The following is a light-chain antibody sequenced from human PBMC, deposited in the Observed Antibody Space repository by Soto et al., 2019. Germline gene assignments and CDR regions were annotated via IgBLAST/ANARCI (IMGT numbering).Light chain of an antibody. CDR3: QQYYSTPYT. J-gene: IGKJ2*01. V-gene: IGKV4-1*01. Sequence: DIVMTQSPDSLAVSLGERATINCKSSQSVLHSSHNENYLVWYQQKPGQPPKLLIYWASTRESGVTDRFSGSGSGTDFTLTIGSLQAEDVAVYYCQQYYSTPYTFGQGTKLEIK. CDR1: QSVLHSSHNENY. CDR2: WAS.